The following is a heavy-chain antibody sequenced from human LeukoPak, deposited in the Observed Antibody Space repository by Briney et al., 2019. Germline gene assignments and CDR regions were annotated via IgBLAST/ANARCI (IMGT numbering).Heavy chain of an antibody. V-gene: IGHV3-33*01. CDR2: IWYDGTNM. CDR1: GFTFSGYG. D-gene: IGHD2-2*01. CDR3: ARDAGGTDQLSNWFDL. J-gene: IGHJ5*02. Sequence: PGESLRLSCAVSGFTFSGYGMHWVRQAPGKGLEGVAVIWYDGTNMYYADSVKGRFTVSRDKSKNTLYLQMNSLRAEDTAVYYCARDAGGTDQLSNWFDLWGQGTLVTVSS.